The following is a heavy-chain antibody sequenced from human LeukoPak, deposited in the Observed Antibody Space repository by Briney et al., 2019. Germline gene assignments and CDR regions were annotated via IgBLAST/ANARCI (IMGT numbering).Heavy chain of an antibody. J-gene: IGHJ3*02. D-gene: IGHD2/OR15-2a*01. Sequence: GGSLRLSCAASGFTFSSYGMEWVRQAPGKGLEWVSYISSSSSTMYYADSVKGRFTISRDNAKNSLYLQMNSLRAEDTVVYYCARVGFYADDAFDIWGQGTMVTVSS. CDR1: GFTFSSYG. CDR2: ISSSSSTM. CDR3: ARVGFYADDAFDI. V-gene: IGHV3-48*01.